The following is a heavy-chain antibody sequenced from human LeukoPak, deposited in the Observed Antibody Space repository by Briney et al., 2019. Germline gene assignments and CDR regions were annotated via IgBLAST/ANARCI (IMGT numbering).Heavy chain of an antibody. J-gene: IGHJ3*02. V-gene: IGHV1-69*05. CDR2: IIPIFGTA. Sequence: SVTVSCKASGGTFSSYAISWVRQAPGQGLEWMGGIIPIFGTANYAQTFQGRVTITTDESTSTAYMELSSLRSEDTAVYYCARHLEGGSGSNAFDIWGQGTMVTVSS. CDR3: ARHLEGGSGSNAFDI. D-gene: IGHD3-10*01. CDR1: GGTFSSYA.